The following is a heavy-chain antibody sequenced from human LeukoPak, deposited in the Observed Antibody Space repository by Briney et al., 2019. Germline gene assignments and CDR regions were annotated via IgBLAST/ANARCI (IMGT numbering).Heavy chain of an antibody. CDR3: ANRGYSGYDLFDY. V-gene: IGHV4-34*01. D-gene: IGHD5-12*01. CDR1: GGSFSGYY. CDR2: INHSGST. J-gene: IGHJ4*02. Sequence: SETLSLTCAVYGGSFSGYYWSWIRQPPGKGLEWIWEINHSGSTNYNPSLKSRVTISVDTSENQFSLKLSSVTAADTAVYYCANRGYSGYDLFDYWGQGTLVTVSS.